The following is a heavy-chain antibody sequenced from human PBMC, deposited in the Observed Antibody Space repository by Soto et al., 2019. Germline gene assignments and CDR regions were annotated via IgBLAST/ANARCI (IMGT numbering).Heavy chain of an antibody. CDR2: VYNSGST. CDR3: ARYRREAVAGYTLDN. CDR1: GGSISSNY. Sequence: SETLSLTCTVSGGSISSNYWTWIRQPPGKGLEWIGYVYNSGSTNYNPSLKSRVTISEDTSKSQFSLKVNSMTAADTAVYYCARYRREAVAGYTLDNWGEGILVTVSS. V-gene: IGHV4-59*01. J-gene: IGHJ4*02. D-gene: IGHD6-13*01.